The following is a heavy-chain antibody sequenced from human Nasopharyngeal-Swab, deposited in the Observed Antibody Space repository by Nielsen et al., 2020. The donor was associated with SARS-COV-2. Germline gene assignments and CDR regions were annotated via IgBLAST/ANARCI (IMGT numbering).Heavy chain of an antibody. CDR3: AREVTSFGVVVTFTYFDY. Sequence: SETLSLTCTVSGGSISSSSYYWGWLRQPPGKGLEWIGRTYYSGSTYYNPSLKSRVTISVDTSKTQFSLKLSSVTAADTAVYYCAREVTSFGVVVTFTYFDYWGQGTLVTVSS. CDR1: GGSISSSSYY. CDR2: TYYSGST. D-gene: IGHD3-3*01. J-gene: IGHJ4*02. V-gene: IGHV4-39*07.